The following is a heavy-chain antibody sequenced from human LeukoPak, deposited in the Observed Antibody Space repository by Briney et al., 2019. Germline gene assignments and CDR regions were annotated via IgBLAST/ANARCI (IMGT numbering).Heavy chain of an antibody. CDR2: INLHGSEK. J-gene: IGHJ4*02. D-gene: IGHD3-16*02. Sequence: GGSLRLSCAASGFTFSSYAMSWVRQAPGKGLEWVANINLHGSEKFYVDSVKGRFTISRDNVKNSLDLQMNSLRAEDTAVYYCARGLLDDYVWGTYRPPQGYWGQGTLVTVSS. CDR3: ARGLLDDYVWGTYRPPQGY. CDR1: GFTFSSYA. V-gene: IGHV3-7*01.